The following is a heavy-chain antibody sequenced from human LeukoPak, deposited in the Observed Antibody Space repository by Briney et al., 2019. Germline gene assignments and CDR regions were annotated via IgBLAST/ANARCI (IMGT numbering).Heavy chain of an antibody. CDR1: GYSISSGDY. CDR2: IYNSVST. V-gene: IGHV4-38-2*01. Sequence: PSETLSLTCAVSGYSISSGDYWGWIRQPPGKGLEWIGSIYNSVSTYYNPSLKSRVTISVDTSKRQFSLTLSSVTAADTAVYYCARGGYYDSSGYPLDYWGQGTLVTVSS. CDR3: ARGGYYDSSGYPLDY. D-gene: IGHD3-22*01. J-gene: IGHJ4*02.